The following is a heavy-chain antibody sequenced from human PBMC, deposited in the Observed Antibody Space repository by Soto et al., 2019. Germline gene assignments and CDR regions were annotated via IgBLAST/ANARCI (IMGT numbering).Heavy chain of an antibody. Sequence: QVQLVQSGAEVKKPGASVKVSCKASGYTFTSYYMHWVRQAPGQGLEWMGRINPSGGSTNYAQKFQGRVTITRDTSTSTKSRELSSLRSEDTAVYYCTRDRIVGPTGLDYWGQGTLVTVSS. J-gene: IGHJ4*02. V-gene: IGHV1-46*03. CDR3: TRDRIVGPTGLDY. D-gene: IGHD1-26*01. CDR2: INPSGGST. CDR1: GYTFTSYY.